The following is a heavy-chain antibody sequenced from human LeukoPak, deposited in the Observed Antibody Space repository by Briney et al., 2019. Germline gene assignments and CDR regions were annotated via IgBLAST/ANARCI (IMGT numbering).Heavy chain of an antibody. CDR2: LSYEGNNE. V-gene: IGHV3-30*04. CDR3: ARRGGETVFDF. J-gene: IGHJ4*02. D-gene: IGHD3-16*01. CDR1: GFTFSSYA. Sequence: GGSLRLSCAASGFTFSSYAMHWVRQAPGKGLEWVAFLSYEGNNEYYADSVRGRFTISRDNSKNTLYLQIHSLRPEDTAVYYCARRGGETVFDFWGQGTLVTVSS.